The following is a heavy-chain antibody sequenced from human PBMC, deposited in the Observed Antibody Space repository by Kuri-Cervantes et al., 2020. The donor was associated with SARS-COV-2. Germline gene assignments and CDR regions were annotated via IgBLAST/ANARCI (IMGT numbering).Heavy chain of an antibody. CDR3: ARRTVGHFDL. CDR1: GYSISSGYY. CDR2: IYHSGST. Sequence: SQTLSLTCAVSGYSISSGYYWGWIRQPPGKGLEWIGSIYHSGSTYYNPSLKSRVTISVDTSKNQFSLKLSSATAADTAVYYCARRTVGHFDLWGRGTLVTVSS. D-gene: IGHD3-16*01. V-gene: IGHV4-38-2*01. J-gene: IGHJ2*01.